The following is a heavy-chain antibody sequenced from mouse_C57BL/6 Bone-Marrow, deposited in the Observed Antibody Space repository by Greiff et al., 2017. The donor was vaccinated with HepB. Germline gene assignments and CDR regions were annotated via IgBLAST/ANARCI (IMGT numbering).Heavy chain of an antibody. J-gene: IGHJ2*01. D-gene: IGHD2-3*01. CDR1: GYTFTDYY. V-gene: IGHV1-76*01. Sequence: QVQLKQSGAELVRPGASVKLSCKASGYTFTDYYINWVKQRPGQGLEWIARIYPGSGNTYYNEKFKGKATLTAEKSSSTAYMQLSSLTSEDSAVYFCARWIYDGYYRLDYWGQGTTLTVSS. CDR3: ARWIYDGYYRLDY. CDR2: IYPGSGNT.